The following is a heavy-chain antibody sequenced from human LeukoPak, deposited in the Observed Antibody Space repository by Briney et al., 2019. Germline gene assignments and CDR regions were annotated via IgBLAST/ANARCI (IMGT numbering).Heavy chain of an antibody. J-gene: IGHJ3*02. V-gene: IGHV4-39*07. Sequence: PSETLSLTCTVSGDSISTSNSYWGWIRQPPGKGLEWIGSIYYSGNTYYNASLKSRVTISVDTSKNQFSLKLSSVTAADTAVYYCASGLSIAARRDAFDIWGQGTMVTVSS. CDR2: IYYSGNT. CDR3: ASGLSIAARRDAFDI. D-gene: IGHD6-6*01. CDR1: GDSISTSNSY.